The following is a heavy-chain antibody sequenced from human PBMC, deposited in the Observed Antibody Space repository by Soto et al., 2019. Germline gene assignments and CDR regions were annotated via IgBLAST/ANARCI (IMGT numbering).Heavy chain of an antibody. CDR1: GGSISSYY. Sequence: SETLSLTCTVSGGSISSYYWSWIRQPPGKGLEWIGYIYYSGSTNYNPSLKSRVTISVDTSKNQFSLKLSSVTAADTAVYYCAMGATSYYGMDVWGQGTTVTVSS. V-gene: IGHV4-59*01. CDR3: AMGATSYYGMDV. D-gene: IGHD3-16*01. J-gene: IGHJ6*02. CDR2: IYYSGST.